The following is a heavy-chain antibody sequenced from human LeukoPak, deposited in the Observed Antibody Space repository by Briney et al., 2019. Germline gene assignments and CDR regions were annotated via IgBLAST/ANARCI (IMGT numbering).Heavy chain of an antibody. CDR3: ARVKGYSSGWYGFDY. J-gene: IGHJ4*02. D-gene: IGHD6-19*01. V-gene: IGHV4-38-2*02. CDR1: GYSISSGYY. CDR2: IYHSGST. Sequence: SETLSLTCTVSGYSISSGYYWGWIRQPPGKGLEWIGSIYHSGSTYYNPSLKSRVTISVDTSKNQFSLKLSSVTAADTAVYYCARVKGYSSGWYGFDYWGQGTLVTVSS.